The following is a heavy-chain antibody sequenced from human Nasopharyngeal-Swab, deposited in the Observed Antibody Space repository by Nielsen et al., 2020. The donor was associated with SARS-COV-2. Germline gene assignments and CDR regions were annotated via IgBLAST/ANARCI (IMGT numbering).Heavy chain of an antibody. Sequence: GESLKISCAASGFTVSSNYMSWVRQAPGKGLEWVSVIYSGGSTYYADSVKGRFTISRDNSKNTLYLQMNSLRAEDTAVYYCARDVLLWFGELLGYYYYGMDVWGQGTTVTVSS. J-gene: IGHJ6*02. CDR1: GFTVSSNY. D-gene: IGHD3-10*01. CDR2: IYSGGST. CDR3: ARDVLLWFGELLGYYYYGMDV. V-gene: IGHV3-53*01.